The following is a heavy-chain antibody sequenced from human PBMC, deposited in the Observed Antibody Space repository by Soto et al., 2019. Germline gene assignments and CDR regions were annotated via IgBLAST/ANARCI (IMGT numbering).Heavy chain of an antibody. Sequence: EVQLLESGGGSVQPGGSLRLSCAASGFTSSNYAMSWVRQALGKGLEWVSGISGSGGSTYYADSVKGRFIISRDNSKNTLYLQMNSLRAEDTAVYYCAKGLTGATYYAMDVWGQGTTVTVSS. D-gene: IGHD7-27*01. CDR1: GFTSSNYA. CDR3: AKGLTGATYYAMDV. J-gene: IGHJ6*02. CDR2: ISGSGGST. V-gene: IGHV3-23*01.